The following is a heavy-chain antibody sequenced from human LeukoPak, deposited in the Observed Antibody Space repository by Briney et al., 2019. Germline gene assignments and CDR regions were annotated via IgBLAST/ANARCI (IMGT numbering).Heavy chain of an antibody. Sequence: PGRSLRLSCVASGFTSSTYGTHWVRQAPGKGLEWVALIGHDGSNKFYADSVKGRFSISRDNSNNTVYLQMNSLRGEDTAVYYCAKDGWYHDFWSGYYKSHYYYMDVWGKGTTVTVSS. CDR1: GFTSSTYG. CDR3: AKDGWYHDFWSGYYKSHYYYMDV. D-gene: IGHD3-3*01. J-gene: IGHJ6*03. V-gene: IGHV3-33*06. CDR2: IGHDGSNK.